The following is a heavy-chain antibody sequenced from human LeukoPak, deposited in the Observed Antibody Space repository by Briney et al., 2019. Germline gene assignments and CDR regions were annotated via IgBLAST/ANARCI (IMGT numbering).Heavy chain of an antibody. CDR1: GFTFSSYS. Sequence: GGSLRLSCAASGFTFSSYSINWVRQAPGKGLEWVSSISSSISFIYYADSVKGRFTISRDNAKNSLYLQMNSLRAEDTAVYYCARDAHYDFWSGYYSTWPLGYWGQGTLVTVSS. J-gene: IGHJ4*02. CDR2: ISSSISFI. CDR3: ARDAHYDFWSGYYSTWPLGY. V-gene: IGHV3-21*01. D-gene: IGHD3-3*01.